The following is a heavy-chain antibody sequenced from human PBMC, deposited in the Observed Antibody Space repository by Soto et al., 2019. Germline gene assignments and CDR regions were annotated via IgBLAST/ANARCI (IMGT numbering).Heavy chain of an antibody. CDR2: IYHSGST. D-gene: IGHD5-18*01. CDR1: GGSISSSNW. Sequence: KPLETLSLTCAVSGGSISSSNWWSWVRQPPGKGLEWIGEIYHSGSTNYNPSLKSRVTISVDKSKNQFSLKLSSVTAADTAVYYCARAPASYGYSNYFDYWGQGTLVTVSS. V-gene: IGHV4-4*02. CDR3: ARAPASYGYSNYFDY. J-gene: IGHJ4*02.